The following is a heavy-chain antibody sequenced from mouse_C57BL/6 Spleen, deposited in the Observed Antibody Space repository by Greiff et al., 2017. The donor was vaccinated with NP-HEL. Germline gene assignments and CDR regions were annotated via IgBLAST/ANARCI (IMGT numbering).Heavy chain of an antibody. D-gene: IGHD6-1*01. J-gene: IGHJ1*03. CDR1: GYSITSDH. V-gene: IGHV3-8*01. CDR3: ARFIQPNWYFDV. Sequence: EVKLMESGPGLAKPSQTLSLTCSVTGYSITSDHWNWIRKFPGNKLEYMGYISYSGSTYYNPSLKSRISITRDTSKNQYYLQLNTVTTEDTATYYSARFIQPNWYFDVWGTGTTVTVSS. CDR2: ISYSGST.